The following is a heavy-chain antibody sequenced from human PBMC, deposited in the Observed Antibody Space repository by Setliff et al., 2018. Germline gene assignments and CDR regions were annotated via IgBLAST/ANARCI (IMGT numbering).Heavy chain of an antibody. Sequence: SETLSLTCTVSGGSISSGSYYWNWIRQPAGKGLEWIGRIYTSGNTNYNPSLKSRVTTSVDTSKNQFSLKLSSVTAADTAVYYCARGGGGKPFDYWGQGTLVTVSS. J-gene: IGHJ4*02. D-gene: IGHD2-15*01. CDR1: GGSISSGSYY. V-gene: IGHV4-61*02. CDR3: ARGGGGKPFDY. CDR2: IYTSGNT.